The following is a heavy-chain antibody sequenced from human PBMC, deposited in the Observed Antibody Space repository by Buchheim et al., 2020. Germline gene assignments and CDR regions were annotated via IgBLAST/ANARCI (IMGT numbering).Heavy chain of an antibody. V-gene: IGHV3-73*02. J-gene: IGHJ4*02. CDR1: GFTFSGSA. Sequence: VQLVESGGGLVQPGGSLKLSCAASGFTFSGSAMHWVRQASGKGLEWVGRIRSKANSYATAYAASVKGRFTISRDDSKNTAYLQMNSLKTEDTAVYYCTSPDSMVYDILTGYYKVGNYWGQGTL. CDR2: IRSKANSYAT. D-gene: IGHD3-9*01. CDR3: TSPDSMVYDILTGYYKVGNY.